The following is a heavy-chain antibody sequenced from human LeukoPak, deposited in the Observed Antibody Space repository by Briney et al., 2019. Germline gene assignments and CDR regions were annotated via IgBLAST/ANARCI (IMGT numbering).Heavy chain of an antibody. J-gene: IGHJ3*02. CDR3: AKDQNYYGSGSADDAFDI. CDR1: GFTFSSYA. CDR2: ISGSGGST. D-gene: IGHD3-10*01. Sequence: PGGPLRLSCAASGFTFSSYAMSWVRQAPGKGLEWVSAISGSGGSTYYADSVKGRFTISRDNSKNTLYLQMNSLRAEDTAVYYCAKDQNYYGSGSADDAFDIWGQGAMVTVSS. V-gene: IGHV3-23*01.